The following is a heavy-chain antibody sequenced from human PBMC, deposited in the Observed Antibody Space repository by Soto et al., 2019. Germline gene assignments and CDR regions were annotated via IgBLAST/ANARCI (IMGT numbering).Heavy chain of an antibody. CDR2: INHSGSA. CDR3: ARGLITGSHYSGGWYYFDS. D-gene: IGHD1-26*01. V-gene: IGHV4-34*01. Sequence: SETLSLTCDVYGGSFSRYTWTWIRQTPGKGLQWIGQINHSGSANYNPSLKSRVTMSVHTSNSQFALELSSVTAADTAVYYCARGLITGSHYSGGWYYFDSWGQGTQVTVSS. CDR1: GGSFSRYT. J-gene: IGHJ4*02.